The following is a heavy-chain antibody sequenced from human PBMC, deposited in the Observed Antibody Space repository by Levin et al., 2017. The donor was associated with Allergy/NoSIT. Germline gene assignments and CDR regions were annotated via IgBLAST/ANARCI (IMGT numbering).Heavy chain of an antibody. V-gene: IGHV4-34*01. CDR3: ASRKASYDFWNGYFRTTPEDYPMDV. J-gene: IGHJ6*02. CDR2: INESGRT. D-gene: IGHD3-3*01. Sequence: SETLSLTCAVSGGSVSGYYWNWIRQPPGKGLEWIGEINESGRTNDNPSLKGRVTISLDTSNSHLSLRLSSVTAADTAVDYCASRKASYDFWNGYFRTTPEDYPMDVWGQGTTVTVSS. CDR1: GGSVSGYY.